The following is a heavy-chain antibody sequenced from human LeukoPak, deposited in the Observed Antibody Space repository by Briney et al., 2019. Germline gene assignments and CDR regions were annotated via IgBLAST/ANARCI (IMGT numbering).Heavy chain of an antibody. CDR3: VSFYETY. CDR2: INSDGSWT. D-gene: IGHD2-2*01. J-gene: IGHJ4*02. CDR1: GFTLTNYA. Sequence: GGSLRLSCVVSGFTLTNYALHWVRQAPGKGLVWVSHINSDGSWTSYADSVKGRFTISKDNAKNTVYLQMNNLRAEDTAVYYCVSFYETYWGRGTLVTVSS. V-gene: IGHV3-74*01.